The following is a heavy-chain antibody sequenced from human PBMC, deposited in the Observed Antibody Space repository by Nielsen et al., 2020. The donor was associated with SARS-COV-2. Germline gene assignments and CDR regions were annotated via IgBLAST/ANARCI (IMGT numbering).Heavy chain of an antibody. V-gene: IGHV3-30*02. J-gene: IGHJ4*02. CDR1: GFTFSDYY. Sequence: GESLKISCAASGFTFSDYYMSWIRQAPGKGLEWVAFIRYDGSNKYYADSVKGRFTISRDNSKNSLYLQMNSLRAEDTAVYYCARDYYDTSGYLRNYFDHWGQGTLVTVSS. D-gene: IGHD3-22*01. CDR2: IRYDGSNK. CDR3: ARDYYDTSGYLRNYFDH.